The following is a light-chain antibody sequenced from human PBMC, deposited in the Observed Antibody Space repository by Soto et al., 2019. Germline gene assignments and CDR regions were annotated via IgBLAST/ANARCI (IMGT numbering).Light chain of an antibody. J-gene: IGKJ1*01. V-gene: IGKV3-11*01. CDR3: HQRQSWPRT. CDR2: DTS. CDR1: QTVSNK. Sequence: IVMTQSPATLSVSPWERATLSCRASQTVSNKLAWYQHKPGQAPRLLIYDTSNRATGIPARFSGSGSGTDFTLTISSLEPEDFALYYCHQRQSWPRTFGQGTKVDIK.